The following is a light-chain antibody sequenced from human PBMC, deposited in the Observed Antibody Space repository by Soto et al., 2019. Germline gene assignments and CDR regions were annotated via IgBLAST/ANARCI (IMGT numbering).Light chain of an antibody. J-gene: IGLJ3*02. CDR2: GNN. Sequence: QPVLTQPPSVSGAPGQRVTISCTGSSSNIGAGYDVHWYQQLPGTAPKLLIYGNNNRPSGVPDRFSGSKSGTSASLAITGLQAEDGADYYCQSYDSSMSGSVFGGGTKLTVL. V-gene: IGLV1-40*01. CDR3: QSYDSSMSGSV. CDR1: SSNIGAGYD.